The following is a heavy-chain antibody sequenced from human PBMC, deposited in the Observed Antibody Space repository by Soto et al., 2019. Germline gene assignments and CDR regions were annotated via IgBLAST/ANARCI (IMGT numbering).Heavy chain of an antibody. J-gene: IGHJ5*02. D-gene: IGHD3-3*01. CDR1: GYTFTSYA. V-gene: IGHV1-3*01. CDR3: ARAARIFGVVIRNWFDP. Sequence: ASVKVSCKASGYTFTSYAMHWVRQAPGQRLEWMGWINAGNGNTKYPQKFQGRVTITRDTSASTAYMELSSLRSEDTAVYYCARAARIFGVVIRNWFDPWGQGTLVTVSS. CDR2: INAGNGNT.